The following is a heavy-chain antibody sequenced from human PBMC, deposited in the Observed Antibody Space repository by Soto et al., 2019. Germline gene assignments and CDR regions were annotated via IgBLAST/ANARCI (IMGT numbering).Heavy chain of an antibody. CDR2: ISGSGGST. D-gene: IGHD3-3*01. J-gene: IGHJ5*02. Sequence: GGSLRLSCAASGFTFSSYAMSWVRQAPGKGLEWVSAISGSGGSTYYADSVKGRFTISRDNSKNTLYLQMNSLRAEDTAVYYCAKTNDFWSGYYTGETNWFDPWGQGTLVTVSS. CDR3: AKTNDFWSGYYTGETNWFDP. V-gene: IGHV3-23*01. CDR1: GFTFSSYA.